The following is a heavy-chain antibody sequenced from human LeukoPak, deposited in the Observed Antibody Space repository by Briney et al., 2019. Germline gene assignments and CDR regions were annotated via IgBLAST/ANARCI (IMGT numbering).Heavy chain of an antibody. D-gene: IGHD3-3*01. Sequence: GGSLRLSCAASGFTFSSYDMHWVRQATGKGLEWVSAIGTAGDTYYPGSVKGRFTISRENAKNSLYLQMNSLRAEDTAVYYCARGDTIFGVVIWGQGTLVTVSS. V-gene: IGHV3-13*01. J-gene: IGHJ4*02. CDR1: GFTFSSYD. CDR2: IGTAGDT. CDR3: ARGDTIFGVVI.